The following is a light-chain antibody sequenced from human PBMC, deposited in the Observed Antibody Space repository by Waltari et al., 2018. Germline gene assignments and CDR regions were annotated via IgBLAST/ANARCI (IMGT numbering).Light chain of an antibody. CDR3: QKYNSDPLT. CDR1: QGISNY. V-gene: IGKV1-27*01. J-gene: IGKJ4*01. CDR2: AAS. Sequence: DIQMTQSQSSLSASVGDRVTITCRASQGISNYLAWYQQKPGNVPKLLIYAASILQPGVPSRFSGTGSGADFTLTISSLQPEDVATYYCQKYNSDPLTFGGGTKVEIK.